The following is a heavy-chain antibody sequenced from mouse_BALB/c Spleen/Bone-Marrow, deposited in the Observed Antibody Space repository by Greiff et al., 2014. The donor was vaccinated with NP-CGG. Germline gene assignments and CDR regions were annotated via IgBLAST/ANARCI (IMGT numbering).Heavy chain of an antibody. CDR1: GYAFSSYW. Sequence: VHLVESGAELVRPGSSVKISCKASGYAFSSYWMNWVKQRPGQGLEWIGQIYPGDGDTNYNGKFKGKATLTADKSSSTAYMQLSSLTSEDSAVYFCARVRNWADYWGQGTTPTVSS. V-gene: IGHV1-80*01. J-gene: IGHJ2*01. CDR3: ARVRNWADY. D-gene: IGHD4-1*01. CDR2: IYPGDGDT.